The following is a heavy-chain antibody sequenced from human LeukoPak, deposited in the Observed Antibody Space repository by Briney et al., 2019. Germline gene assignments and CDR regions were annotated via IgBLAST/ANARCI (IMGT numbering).Heavy chain of an antibody. CDR2: ISYIGST. J-gene: IGHJ3*02. V-gene: IGHV4-59*11. D-gene: IGHD4-17*01. CDR3: ARDLVTVTKGFDI. Sequence: SETLSLTCAVSDDSFSSHYWTWIRQPPGKGLEWIGYISYIGSTNYNPSLKSRVTISIDTSKNQFSLKLSSVTAADTAVYYCARDLVTVTKGFDIWGQGTKVSVSS. CDR1: DDSFSSHY.